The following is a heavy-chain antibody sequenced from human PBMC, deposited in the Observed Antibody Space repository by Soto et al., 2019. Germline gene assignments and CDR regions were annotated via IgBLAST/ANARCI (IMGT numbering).Heavy chain of an antibody. Sequence: GGSLRLSCAASGFTFATYAMNWVRQAPGKGLEWVSGISGSGLSTYYADSLKGRFTISRDNSKNTLYLQMKSLRAEDTAVYYCAKEGLFKLDPWGQGTPVTV. D-gene: IGHD2-21*01. V-gene: IGHV3-23*01. CDR3: AKEGLFKLDP. J-gene: IGHJ5*02. CDR2: ISGSGLST. CDR1: GFTFATYA.